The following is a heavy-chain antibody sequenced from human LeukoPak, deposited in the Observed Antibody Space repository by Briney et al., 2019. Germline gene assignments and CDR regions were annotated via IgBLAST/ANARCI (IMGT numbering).Heavy chain of an antibody. V-gene: IGHV4-4*07. D-gene: IGHD6-13*01. J-gene: IGHJ6*02. Sequence: SETLSLTCTVSGGSISSYYWSWIRQPAGKGLEWIGRIYTSGSTNYNPSLKSRVTMSVDTSKNQFSLKLSSVTAADTAVYYCARDGRFPLGGYSSMVFQYGMDVWGQGTTVTVSS. CDR2: IYTSGST. CDR3: ARDGRFPLGGYSSMVFQYGMDV. CDR1: GGSISSYY.